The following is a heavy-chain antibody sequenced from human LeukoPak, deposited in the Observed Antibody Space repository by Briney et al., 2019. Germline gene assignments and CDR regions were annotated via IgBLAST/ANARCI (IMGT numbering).Heavy chain of an antibody. V-gene: IGHV3-64*01. D-gene: IGHD6-19*01. CDR3: ARISRAVPATDF. J-gene: IGHJ4*02. Sequence: GGSLRLSCAASGFTFSNYAMHWVRQAPGKGLEYVAAISSNGGSTYYANSVKGRFTISRDNSKNTLYLQMGSLRAEDVAVYYCARISRAVPATDFWGQGTLVTVSS. CDR1: GFTFSNYA. CDR2: ISSNGGST.